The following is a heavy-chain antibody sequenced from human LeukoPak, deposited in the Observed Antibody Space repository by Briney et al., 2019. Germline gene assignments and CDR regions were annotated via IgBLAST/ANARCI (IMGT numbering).Heavy chain of an antibody. Sequence: GASVKVSCKASGYTFTGYYMHWVRQAPGQGLEWMGWINPNSGGTNYAQKFQGRVTMTSDTSISTAYMELSRLRSDNTAVYYCARSYISHPRSYYSYYNMDVWGKGTTVTVSS. D-gene: IGHD3-10*01. CDR1: GYTFTGYY. J-gene: IGHJ6*03. CDR3: ARSYISHPRSYYSYYNMDV. CDR2: INPNSGGT. V-gene: IGHV1-2*02.